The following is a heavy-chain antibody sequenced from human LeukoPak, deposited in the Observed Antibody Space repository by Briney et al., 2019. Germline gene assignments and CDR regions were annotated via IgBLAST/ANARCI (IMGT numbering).Heavy chain of an antibody. Sequence: GESLKISCKGSGYSFTYWIGWVRQMPGKGLKWMGIIYSGDSHTKYSPSFQGRVTISADNSISTAYLQWSSLEASDTAMYYCASARHGDYVWDYWGQGTLVTVSS. V-gene: IGHV5-51*01. CDR3: ASARHGDYVWDY. J-gene: IGHJ4*02. CDR2: IYSGDSHT. CDR1: GYSFTYW. D-gene: IGHD4-17*01.